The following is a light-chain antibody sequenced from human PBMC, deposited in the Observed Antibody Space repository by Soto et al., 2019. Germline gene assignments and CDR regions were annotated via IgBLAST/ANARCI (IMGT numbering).Light chain of an antibody. Sequence: QSVLTQPPSASGTPGQRVIISCSGSSSNLGSNTLNWYQQLPGTAPKLLIHSNNERPSGVPDRFSGSKSGTSASLAISGLQSEDEADSYCAAWDDSLNGHVFGTGTKVTVL. V-gene: IGLV1-44*01. CDR3: AAWDDSLNGHV. J-gene: IGLJ1*01. CDR2: SNN. CDR1: SSNLGSNT.